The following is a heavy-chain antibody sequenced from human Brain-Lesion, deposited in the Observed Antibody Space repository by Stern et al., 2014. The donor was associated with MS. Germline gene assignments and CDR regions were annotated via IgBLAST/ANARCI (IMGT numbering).Heavy chain of an antibody. J-gene: IGHJ4*02. Sequence: VQLLESGAEVKKTGSSVKVSCQASGNTFTNRYLHWVRQSPGQALEWMGWITPFTGNTNYAQNVQDRVTITMDRSMSTAYMDLSSLRSDDTAIYFCAEGGSYGFVYWGQGTLVTVSS. CDR3: AEGGSYGFVY. V-gene: IGHV1-45*02. CDR1: GNTFTNRY. D-gene: IGHD4-17*01. CDR2: ITPFTGNT.